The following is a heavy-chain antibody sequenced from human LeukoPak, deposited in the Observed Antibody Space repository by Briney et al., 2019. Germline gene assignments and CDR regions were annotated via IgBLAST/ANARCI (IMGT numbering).Heavy chain of an antibody. CDR1: GYTLTELS. V-gene: IGHV1-24*01. J-gene: IGHJ6*04. CDR3: ATDGKVGIAAAGTGLYYGMDV. Sequence: RASVKVSFKVSGYTLTELSMHWVRQAPGKGLEWMGGFGPEDGETIYAQKFQGRVTMTEDTSTDTAYMELSSLRSEDTAVYYCATDGKVGIAAAGTGLYYGMDVWGKGTTVTVSS. CDR2: FGPEDGET. D-gene: IGHD6-13*01.